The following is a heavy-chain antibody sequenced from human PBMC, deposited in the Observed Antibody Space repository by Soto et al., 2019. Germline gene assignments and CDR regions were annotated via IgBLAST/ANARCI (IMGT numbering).Heavy chain of an antibody. CDR1: GFTFSHHG. CDR2: IWYDGSRK. J-gene: IGHJ4*02. D-gene: IGHD3-3*01. CDR3: ARWDLEW. Sequence: QVQLVESGGGVVQPGKSLRLSCAASGFTFSHHGIHWVRQAPGKGLEWVAVIWYDGSRKYYGDSVQGRFTVSRDNSKNTVYLQMNSLRVEDTAVYYCARWDLEWWGQGTLVTVSS. V-gene: IGHV3-33*01.